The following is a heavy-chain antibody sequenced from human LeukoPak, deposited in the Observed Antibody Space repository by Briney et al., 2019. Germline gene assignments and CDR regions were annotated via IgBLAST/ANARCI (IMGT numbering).Heavy chain of an antibody. Sequence: GGSLRLSCAASGFTFSNAWMSWVRQAPGKGLEWVGRIKSKTDGGTTDYAAPVKGRFTISRDDSKNTLYLQMNSLKTEDTAVYYCTTADRYQLLYKGYWGQGTLVTVSS. CDR3: TTADRYQLLYKGY. CDR2: IKSKTDGGTT. D-gene: IGHD2-2*02. J-gene: IGHJ4*02. V-gene: IGHV3-15*01. CDR1: GFTFSNAW.